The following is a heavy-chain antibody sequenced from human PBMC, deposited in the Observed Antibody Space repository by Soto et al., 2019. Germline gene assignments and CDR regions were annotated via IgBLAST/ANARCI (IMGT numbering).Heavy chain of an antibody. V-gene: IGHV1-69*12. CDR1: GGTFSNYA. CDR2: IIPIFGTT. CDR3: ARVSSSWYKDYFDY. J-gene: IGHJ4*02. Sequence: QVQLVQSGAEVKKPGSSVKVSCKASGGTFSNYAISWVRQAPGQGLEWMGGIIPIFGTTNYAQRFQGRVTITADESTSTAAMELSSLRSEDTAVYYCARVSSSWYKDYFDYWGQGTLVTVSP. D-gene: IGHD6-13*01.